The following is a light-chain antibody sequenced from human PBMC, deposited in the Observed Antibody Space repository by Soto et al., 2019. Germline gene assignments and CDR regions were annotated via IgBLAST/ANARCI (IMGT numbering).Light chain of an antibody. CDR2: EVN. V-gene: IGLV2-14*01. CDR1: SSDVGGYDY. J-gene: IGLJ3*02. Sequence: QSALTQPASVSGSPGQSITISCTGSSSDVGGYDYVSWYQQHTGKAPKLMIYEVNNRPSGVSNRFSGSKSGNTASLTISGLQAEDDADYYCSSYTSISSWVFGGGTKLTVL. CDR3: SSYTSISSWV.